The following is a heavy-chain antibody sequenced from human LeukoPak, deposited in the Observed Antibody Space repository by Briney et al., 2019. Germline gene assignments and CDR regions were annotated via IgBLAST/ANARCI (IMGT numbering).Heavy chain of an antibody. CDR2: ISTSSSYI. CDR1: GFTFSSYT. V-gene: IGHV3-21*01. J-gene: IGHJ4*02. CDR3: ARDYRARLDY. Sequence: GGSLRLSCAASGFTFSSYTMNWVRQAPGKGLEWVSSISTSSSYIYYADSVKGRFTISRDNAKNSLYLQMNSLRVEDTAVYYCARDYRARLDYWGQGTLVTVSS.